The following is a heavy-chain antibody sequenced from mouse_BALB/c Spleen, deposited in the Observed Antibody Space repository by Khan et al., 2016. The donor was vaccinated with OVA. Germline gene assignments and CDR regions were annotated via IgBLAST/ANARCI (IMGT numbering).Heavy chain of an antibody. CDR1: GYSITSDYA. D-gene: IGHD1-1*01. V-gene: IGHV3-2*02. CDR3: ARVYVGDFDY. CDR2: ISYSGNT. Sequence: EVQLQESGPGLVKPSQSLSLICTVTGYSITSDYAWNWIRQFPGNKLEWMGFISYSGNTNYNPSLKSRISITRDTSKNQFFLHLNSVTTEDTATYYCARVYVGDFDYWGQGTTLTVSS. J-gene: IGHJ2*01.